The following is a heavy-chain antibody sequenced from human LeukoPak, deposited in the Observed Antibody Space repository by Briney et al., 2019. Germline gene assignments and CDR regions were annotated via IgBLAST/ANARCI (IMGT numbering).Heavy chain of an antibody. CDR1: GFTFSSYS. Sequence: GGSLRLSCAASGFTFSSYSMNWVRQAPGKGLEWVANIKQDGSEKYYVDSVKGRFTISRDNAKNSLYLQMNSLRAEDTAVYYCARDYGFTVTGYYYYYMDVWGKGTTVTVSS. CDR2: IKQDGSEK. J-gene: IGHJ6*03. D-gene: IGHD4-17*01. CDR3: ARDYGFTVTGYYYYYMDV. V-gene: IGHV3-7*01.